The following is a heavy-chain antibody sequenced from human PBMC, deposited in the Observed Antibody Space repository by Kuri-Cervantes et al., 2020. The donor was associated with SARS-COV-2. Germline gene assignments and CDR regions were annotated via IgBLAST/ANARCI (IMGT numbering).Heavy chain of an antibody. V-gene: IGHV3-48*03. J-gene: IGHJ4*02. Sequence: GESLKISCAASGFTFSSYEMNWVRQAPGKGLEWVSCISSSGSSIYYADSVKGRFTISRDNAKNSLYLQMNSLRAEDTAVYYCVRDGDHWNFDYWGQGTLVTVSS. D-gene: IGHD1-1*01. CDR1: GFTFSSYE. CDR2: ISSSGSSI. CDR3: VRDGDHWNFDY.